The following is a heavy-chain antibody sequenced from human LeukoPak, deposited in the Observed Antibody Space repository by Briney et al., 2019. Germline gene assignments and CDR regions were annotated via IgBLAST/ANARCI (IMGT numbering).Heavy chain of an antibody. V-gene: IGHV4-34*01. CDR2: INHSGST. D-gene: IGHD6-13*01. CDR1: GGSFSGYY. Sequence: PSETLSLTCAVYGGSFSGYYWSWIRQPPGEGLEWIGEINHSGSTNYNPSLKSRVTISVDTSKNQFSLKLSSVTAADTAVYYCARVRGYSGTDYWGQGTLVTVSS. J-gene: IGHJ4*02. CDR3: ARVRGYSGTDY.